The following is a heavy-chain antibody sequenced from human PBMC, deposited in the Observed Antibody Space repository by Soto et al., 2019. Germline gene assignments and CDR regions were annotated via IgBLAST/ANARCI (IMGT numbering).Heavy chain of an antibody. CDR3: AAESTVTTSR. J-gene: IGHJ4*02. Sequence: SDTLSLTCAVYGGSFSGYYWSWIRQPPGKGLEWIGEINHSGSTNYNPSLKSRVTISVDTSKNQFSLKLSSVTAADTAVYYCAAESTVTTSRWGQGTLVNVSS. CDR2: INHSGST. CDR1: GGSFSGYY. V-gene: IGHV4-34*01. D-gene: IGHD4-17*01.